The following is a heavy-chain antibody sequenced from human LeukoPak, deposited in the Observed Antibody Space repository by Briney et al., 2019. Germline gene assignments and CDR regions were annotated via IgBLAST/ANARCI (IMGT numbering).Heavy chain of an antibody. Sequence: ASVKVSCKASSYTFTNFGFTWLRQAPGQGLEWVGWISANDGNKNYAQNLQGRVTLTTDTSTSTAYMDLRSLTSDDTAVYYCARTQPTRQGWGFDYWGQGTLVTVSS. CDR3: ARTQPTRQGWGFDY. CDR2: ISANDGNK. J-gene: IGHJ4*02. D-gene: IGHD3-16*01. V-gene: IGHV1-18*01. CDR1: SYTFTNFG.